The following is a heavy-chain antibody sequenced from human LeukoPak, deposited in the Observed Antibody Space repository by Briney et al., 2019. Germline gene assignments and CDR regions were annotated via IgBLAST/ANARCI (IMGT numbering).Heavy chain of an antibody. J-gene: IGHJ5*02. CDR3: ARSSHL. CDR2: IYYSGIT. CDR1: GRSINSYY. D-gene: IGHD3-10*01. V-gene: IGHV4-59*01. Sequence: SETLSLTCTVSGRSINSYYWSWIRQPPGKGLEWIGYIYYSGITKFNPSLMSRVTISINTSKNQFSLKLNSVTAADTAVYYCARSSHLWGPGTLVIVSS.